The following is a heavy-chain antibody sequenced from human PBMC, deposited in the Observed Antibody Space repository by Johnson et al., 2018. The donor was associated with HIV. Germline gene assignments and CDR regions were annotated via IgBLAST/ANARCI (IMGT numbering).Heavy chain of an antibody. D-gene: IGHD6-13*01. CDR1: GFTVSSNY. J-gene: IGHJ3*02. CDR3: ARGDNAAAGDAFDI. Sequence: QVQLVESGGGSIQPGGSLRLSCAASGFTVSSNYMSWVRQAPGKGLEWVAFIRYDGSNKDYADSVKGRFTISRDNAKNSLYLQMNSLRAEDTAVYFCARGDNAAAGDAFDIWGQGTMVTVSS. CDR2: IRYDGSNK. V-gene: IGHV3-30*02.